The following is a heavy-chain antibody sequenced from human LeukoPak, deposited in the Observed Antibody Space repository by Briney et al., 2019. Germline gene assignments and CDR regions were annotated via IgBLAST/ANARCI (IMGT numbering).Heavy chain of an antibody. J-gene: IGHJ5*02. CDR3: ARHPDIVVVVAALGFDP. CDR1: GGSISSYY. Sequence: SETLSLTCTVSGGSISSYYWSWIRQPPGKGLEWIGYIYYSGSTNYNPSLKSRVTISVDTSKNQFSLKLSSVTAADTAVYYCARHPDIVVVVAALGFDPWGQGTLVTVSS. D-gene: IGHD2-15*01. V-gene: IGHV4-59*08. CDR2: IYYSGST.